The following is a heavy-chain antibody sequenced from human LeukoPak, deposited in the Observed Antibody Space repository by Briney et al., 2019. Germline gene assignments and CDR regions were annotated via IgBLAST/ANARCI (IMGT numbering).Heavy chain of an antibody. V-gene: IGHV4-39*01. CDR1: GGSISSSSYY. Sequence: PSETLSLTCTVSGGSISSSSYYWGWIRQPPGKGLEWIGSIYYSGNTYYNPSLESRVTISVDTSKNQFSLKLSSVTAADTAVYYCASDGYSSGWYNYFDYWGQGTLVTVSS. J-gene: IGHJ4*02. CDR3: ASDGYSSGWYNYFDY. CDR2: IYYSGNT. D-gene: IGHD6-19*01.